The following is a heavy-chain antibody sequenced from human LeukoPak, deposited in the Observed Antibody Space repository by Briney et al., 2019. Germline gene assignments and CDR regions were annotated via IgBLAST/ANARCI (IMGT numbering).Heavy chain of an antibody. CDR3: ARGGPAAGRFDY. D-gene: IGHD6-13*01. CDR1: GFTFTTYW. Sequence: GESLRLSCAASGFTFTTYWMSWVRQAPGKGLEWVANINQDGTEKYYVDSVKGRFTISRDNAKNSLYLQMNSLRVEDTAVYYCARGGPAAGRFDYWGQGTLVTVSS. J-gene: IGHJ4*02. CDR2: INQDGTEK. V-gene: IGHV3-7*01.